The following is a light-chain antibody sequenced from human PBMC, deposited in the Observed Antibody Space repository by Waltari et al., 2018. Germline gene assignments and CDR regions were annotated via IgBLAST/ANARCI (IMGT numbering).Light chain of an antibody. J-gene: IGLJ1*01. CDR3: SSYATTSALL. CDR1: SNDVAAYHY. V-gene: IGLV2-14*03. CDR2: SVT. Sequence: QSALTQPASVSGSPGQSITISCTGTSNDVAAYHYFAWYQQHPGKAPKIMIHSVTNRPSGVPNRFSGSKSGNTASLTISGLQAEDEADYYCSSYATTSALLFGTGTKVTVL.